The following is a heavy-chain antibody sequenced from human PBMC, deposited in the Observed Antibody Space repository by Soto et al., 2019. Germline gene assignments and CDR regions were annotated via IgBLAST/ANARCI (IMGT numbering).Heavy chain of an antibody. D-gene: IGHD3-3*01. CDR2: INPSGGST. CDR1: GYTFTSYY. J-gene: IGHJ6*02. V-gene: IGHV1-46*01. Sequence: QVQLVQSGAEVKKPGASVKVSCKASGYTFTSYYMHWVRQAPGQGLEWMGLINPSGGSTSYAQKFQGRLTMPRDTSTSTVYMELSSLRSEDTAVYYCARVRDFWSGYSEYYYYYGMDVWGQGTTVTVSS. CDR3: ARVRDFWSGYSEYYYYYGMDV.